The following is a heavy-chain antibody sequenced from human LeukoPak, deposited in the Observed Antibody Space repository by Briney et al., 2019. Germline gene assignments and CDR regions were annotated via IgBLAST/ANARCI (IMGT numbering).Heavy chain of an antibody. J-gene: IGHJ4*02. CDR3: GRDPADTDMPVDY. D-gene: IGHD5-18*01. V-gene: IGHV1-2*02. CDR2: INLNSGYT. CDR1: GYTFTDYY. Sequence: ASLKVSCKASGYTFTDYYMHWVRQAPGQGLEWMGWINLNSGYTNSAQRFQGRVTRTRDTSISTAYIELSGLRSDDTAVYYCGRDPADTDMPVDYWGQGTLVTVSS.